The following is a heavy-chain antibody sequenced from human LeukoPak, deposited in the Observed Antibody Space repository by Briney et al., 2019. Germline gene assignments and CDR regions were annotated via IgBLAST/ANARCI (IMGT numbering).Heavy chain of an antibody. Sequence: SQTLSLTCDISGDSVSANAWTWIRQSPLRGLEWLGRTYYKSTWHNEYALSLRGRITIRPDTSKNQFSLHLTSVTPDDTAVYFCARDIVAGCDSWGQGTLVTVSP. D-gene: IGHD3-22*01. J-gene: IGHJ4*02. CDR2: TYYKSTWHN. CDR3: ARDIVAGCDS. V-gene: IGHV6-1*01. CDR1: GDSVSANA.